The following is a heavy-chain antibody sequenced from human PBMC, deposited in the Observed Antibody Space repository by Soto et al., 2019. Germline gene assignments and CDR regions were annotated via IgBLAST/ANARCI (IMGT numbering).Heavy chain of an antibody. CDR2: INHSGST. CDR3: ARGNVVVVAATANYYYYMDV. V-gene: IGHV4-34*01. Sequence: QVQLQQWGAGLLKPSETLSLTCAVYGGSFSGYYWSWIRQPPGKGLEWIGEINHSGSTNYNPSLKSRVTISVDTSKNQFSLKLSSVTAAETAVYYCARGNVVVVAATANYYYYMDVWGKGTTVTVSS. J-gene: IGHJ6*03. CDR1: GGSFSGYY. D-gene: IGHD2-15*01.